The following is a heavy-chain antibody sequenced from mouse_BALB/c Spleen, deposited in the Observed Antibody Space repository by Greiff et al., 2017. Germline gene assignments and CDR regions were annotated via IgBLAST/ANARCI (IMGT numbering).Heavy chain of an antibody. V-gene: IGHV14-4*02. CDR3: NALYGYEGSILMDY. J-gene: IGHJ4*01. D-gene: IGHD2-2*01. CDR2: IDPENGDT. CDR1: GFNIKDYY. Sequence: EVQRVESGAELVRSGASVKLSCTASGFNIKDYYMHWVKQRPEQGLEWIGWIDPENGDTEYAPKFQGKATMTADTSSNTAYLQLSSLTSEDTAVYYCNALYGYEGSILMDYWGQGTSVTVSS.